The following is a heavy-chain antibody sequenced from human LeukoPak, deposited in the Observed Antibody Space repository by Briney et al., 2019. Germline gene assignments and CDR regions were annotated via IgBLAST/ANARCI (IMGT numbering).Heavy chain of an antibody. D-gene: IGHD4-17*01. J-gene: IGHJ4*02. CDR3: SRSTVSLVD. V-gene: IGHV3-74*01. CDR2: INYDGSST. Sequence: GGSLRLSCAASGFTFSNYWMHWVRQAPGKGLVWVSHINYDGSSTTYADSVKGRVTVSRDNAKNTLYLQMNSLRVEDTAVYYCSRSTVSLVDWGQGTLVTVSS. CDR1: GFTFSNYW.